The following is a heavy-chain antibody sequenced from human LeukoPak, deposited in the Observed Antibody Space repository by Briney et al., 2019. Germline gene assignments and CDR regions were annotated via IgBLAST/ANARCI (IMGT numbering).Heavy chain of an antibody. CDR2: MNPNSGNT. J-gene: IGHJ4*02. V-gene: IGHV1-8*01. Sequence: ASVKVSCKASGYTFTSYDINWVRQATGQGLEWMGWMNPNSGNTGYAQKFQGRVTMTRNTSISTACMELSSLRSEDTAVYYCAKDQMTTVPFDYWGQGTLVTVSS. D-gene: IGHD4-17*01. CDR3: AKDQMTTVPFDY. CDR1: GYTFTSYD.